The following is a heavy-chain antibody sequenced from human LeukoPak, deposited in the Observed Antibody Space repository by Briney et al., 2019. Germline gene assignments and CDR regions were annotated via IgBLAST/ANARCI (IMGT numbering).Heavy chain of an antibody. CDR2: IYSNGET. CDR1: GDSLSSGNYY. V-gene: IGHV4-61*02. J-gene: IGHJ5*02. CDR3: ARGRGGRLSASNWFDT. Sequence: PSQTLSLTCIVSGDSLSSGNYYWTWIRQPAGKGLEWIGRIYSNGETNYNPSLKSRVTILLDTSKNHFSVSLSSATASDTAIYFCARGRGGRLSASNWFDTWGQGILVTVSS. D-gene: IGHD2/OR15-2a*01.